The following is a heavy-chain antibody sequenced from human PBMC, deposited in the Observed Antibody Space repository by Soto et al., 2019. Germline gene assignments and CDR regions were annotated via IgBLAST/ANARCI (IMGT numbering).Heavy chain of an antibody. CDR3: ARALLHSLVVPDFDY. CDR2: ISTYDGET. V-gene: IGHV1-18*01. D-gene: IGHD2-21*01. CDR1: GYIFNNYG. Sequence: GASVKVSCKASGYIFNNYGITWVRQAPGQGLEWMGWISTYDGETHHAQKVRDRVTFTTDTSTSTAYMDLRSLRSDDTAVYYCARALLHSLVVPDFDYWAREPWSPSPQ. J-gene: IGHJ4*02.